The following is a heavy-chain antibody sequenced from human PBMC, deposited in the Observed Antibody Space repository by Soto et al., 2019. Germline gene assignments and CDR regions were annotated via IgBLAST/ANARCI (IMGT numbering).Heavy chain of an antibody. CDR3: ARFLGGAGSYYDGQNYNYYNGMDV. V-gene: IGHV1-69*13. CDR2: IIPVFGTA. D-gene: IGHD3-10*01. Sequence: SVNVSCKSSGGPYNSFSISWVRQAPGQGLECIGWIIPVFGTATYAQKFKGRVTITAEESTSTAYMELSSLTSEDTAVYYCARFLGGAGSYYDGQNYNYYNGMDVWGQGTTVTVSS. J-gene: IGHJ6*02. CDR1: GGPYNSFS.